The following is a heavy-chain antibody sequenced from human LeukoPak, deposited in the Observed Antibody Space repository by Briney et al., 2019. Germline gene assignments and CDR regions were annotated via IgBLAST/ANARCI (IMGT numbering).Heavy chain of an antibody. J-gene: IGHJ5*02. D-gene: IGHD2-2*02. V-gene: IGHV1-69*13. CDR1: GGTFSSYA. CDR2: IIPIFGTA. CDR3: ARDSCSSTSCYTGGWFDP. Sequence: ASVKVSCKASGGTFSSYAISWVRQAPGQGLEWMGGIIPIFGTANYAQKFQGRVTITADESTSIAYMELSSLRSEDTAVYYCARDSCSSTSCYTGGWFDPWGQGTLVTVSS.